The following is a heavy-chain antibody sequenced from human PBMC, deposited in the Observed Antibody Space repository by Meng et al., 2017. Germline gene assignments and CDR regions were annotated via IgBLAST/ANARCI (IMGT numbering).Heavy chain of an antibody. Sequence: VPTPQWGRVTLKPSETLSTPLASYGGAFRGYYWSWIRQPPGKGLEWSGEINHSGTTNYNPSLKSRVTISVDTSKNQFSLKLSSVTAADTAVYYCARRRGGSSDWFDPRGQGTLVTVSS. CDR3: ARRRGGSSDWFDP. V-gene: IGHV4-34*01. CDR1: GGAFRGYY. D-gene: IGHD6-6*01. J-gene: IGHJ5*02. CDR2: INHSGTT.